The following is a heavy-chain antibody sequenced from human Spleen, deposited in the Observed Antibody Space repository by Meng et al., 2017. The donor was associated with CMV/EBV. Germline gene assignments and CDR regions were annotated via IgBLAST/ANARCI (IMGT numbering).Heavy chain of an antibody. Sequence: GGSLRLSCAASGFTFSSYSMNWVRQAPGKGLEWVSSISSSSSYIYYAGSVKGRFTISRDNAKNSLYLQMNSLRAEDTAVYYCAREGITGTAESIWGQGTMVTVSS. V-gene: IGHV3-21*01. D-gene: IGHD1-7*01. CDR1: GFTFSSYS. CDR2: ISSSSSYI. J-gene: IGHJ3*02. CDR3: AREGITGTAESI.